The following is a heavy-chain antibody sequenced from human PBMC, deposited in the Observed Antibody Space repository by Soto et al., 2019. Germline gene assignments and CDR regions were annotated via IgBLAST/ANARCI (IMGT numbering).Heavy chain of an antibody. D-gene: IGHD3-9*01. CDR2: IYYSGST. CDR1: GGSISSGGYY. CDR3: ARVGNFDWLTGAFDT. V-gene: IGHV4-31*03. J-gene: IGHJ3*02. Sequence: SETLSLTCTVSGGSISSGGYYWSWIRQHPGKGLEWIGYIYYSGSTCYNPSLKSRVTISVDTSKNQFSLKLSSVTAADTAVYYCARVGNFDWLTGAFDTWGQGTMVTVSS.